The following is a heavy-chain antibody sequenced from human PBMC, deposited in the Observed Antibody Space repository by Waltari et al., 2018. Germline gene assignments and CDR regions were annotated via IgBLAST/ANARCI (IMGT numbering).Heavy chain of an antibody. CDR2: ITGDGSGT. CDR1: GFTFSSYW. CDR3: VRYVVVTAGDY. D-gene: IGHD2-21*02. V-gene: IGHV3-74*03. J-gene: IGHJ4*02. Sequence: EVQLVESGGGLVQPGGSLRLSCEASGFTFSSYWMPGVRQVPGKGLVVVGRITGDGSGTTYAASVKGRFTISRDNAKNTLFLQMNSLRDEDTAVYYCVRYVVVTAGDYWGQGTLVAVSS.